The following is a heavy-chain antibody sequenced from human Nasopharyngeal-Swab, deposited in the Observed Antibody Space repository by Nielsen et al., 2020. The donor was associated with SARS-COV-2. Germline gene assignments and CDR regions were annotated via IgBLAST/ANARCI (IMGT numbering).Heavy chain of an antibody. D-gene: IGHD5-18*01. CDR1: GYTFTSYD. J-gene: IGHJ6*02. Sequence: ASVKVSCKAPGYTFTSYDINWVRQATGQGLEWMGWMNPNSGNTGYAQKFQGRVTMTRNTSISTAYMELSSLRSEDTAVYYCARDRGAAMAGRGWIGGVYYYGMDVWGQGTTVTVSS. CDR2: MNPNSGNT. V-gene: IGHV1-8*01. CDR3: ARDRGAAMAGRGWIGGVYYYGMDV.